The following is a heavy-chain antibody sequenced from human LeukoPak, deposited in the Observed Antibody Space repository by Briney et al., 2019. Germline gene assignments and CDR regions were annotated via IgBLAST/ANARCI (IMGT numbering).Heavy chain of an antibody. J-gene: IGHJ6*03. CDR2: INSGSSTI. D-gene: IGHD3-10*01. CDR1: GFTFSSYS. Sequence: GGSLRLSCAASGFTFSSYSMNWVRQAPGKGLEWVSYINSGSSTIYYADSVKGRFTISRDNAKNSLYLQMNSLRAEDSAMYFCARGSGGGSGTYYYYYMDVWGNGTTDTVSS. CDR3: ARGSGGGSGTYYYYYMDV. V-gene: IGHV3-48*01.